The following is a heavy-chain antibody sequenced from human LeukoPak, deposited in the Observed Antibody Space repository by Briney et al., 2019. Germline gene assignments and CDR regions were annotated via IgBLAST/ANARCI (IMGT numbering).Heavy chain of an antibody. D-gene: IGHD3-9*01. CDR2: INRYGRST. V-gene: IGHV3-74*01. CDR3: ARHPYDILTGPSFDY. CDR1: GFTFSSDW. Sequence: GWSLRLSCAASGFTFSSDWMHWVRQAPGKGLVWVSRINRYGRSTTYADSVKGRFTISRDNAKNTLYLQMNSLRAEDTAVYYCARHPYDILTGPSFDYWGQGTLVTVSS. J-gene: IGHJ4*02.